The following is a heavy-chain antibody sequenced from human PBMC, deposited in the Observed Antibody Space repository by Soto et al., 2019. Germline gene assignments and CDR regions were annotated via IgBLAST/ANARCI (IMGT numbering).Heavy chain of an antibody. CDR2: IWYDGSNK. D-gene: IGHD3-22*01. CDR1: GFTFSSYG. J-gene: IGHJ4*02. V-gene: IGHV3-33*01. Sequence: QVQLVESGGGVVQPGRSLRLSCAASGFTFSSYGMHWVRQAPGKGLEWVAVIWYDGSNKYYADSVKGRFTISRDNSKNTLYLQMNSLRAEDTAVYYCARDPPYDSSGYGDGFDYWGQGTLVTVSS. CDR3: ARDPPYDSSGYGDGFDY.